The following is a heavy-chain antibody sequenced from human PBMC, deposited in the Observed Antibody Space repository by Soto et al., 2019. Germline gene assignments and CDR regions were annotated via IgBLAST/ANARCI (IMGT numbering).Heavy chain of an antibody. V-gene: IGHV1-69*01. CDR2: IIPMLGIA. CDR1: GGSFSDYA. D-gene: IGHD3-22*01. J-gene: IGHJ6*02. Sequence: QVQLVQSGAEVKKPGSSVKVSCQASGGSFSDYAISWVRQAPGQGLEWLGGIIPMLGIADNAQKFQGRVIITADEYTSTVYMELSSLRSEDTAVYYCARDGDYYESSGFQRDYHYYVMDVWGQGTTVTVAS. CDR3: ARDGDYYESSGFQRDYHYYVMDV.